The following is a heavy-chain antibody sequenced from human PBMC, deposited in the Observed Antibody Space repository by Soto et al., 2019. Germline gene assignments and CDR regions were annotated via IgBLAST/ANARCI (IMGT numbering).Heavy chain of an antibody. CDR2: VYSTGAT. J-gene: IGHJ3*01. Sequence: SETLSLTCTVSGGSFRSYYWNWMRQPPGEGLEWLGFVYSTGATGYSPSLNGRVTMSVDTSKDQFSLILTSVTAADTAIYYCARFQFCSRNDCYRPFDLWGQGIMVTVSS. CDR3: ARFQFCSRNDCYRPFDL. V-gene: IGHV4-59*01. CDR1: GGSFRSYY. D-gene: IGHD2-2*01.